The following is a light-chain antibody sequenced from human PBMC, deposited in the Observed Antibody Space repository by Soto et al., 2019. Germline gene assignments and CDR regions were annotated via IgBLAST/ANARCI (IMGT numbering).Light chain of an antibody. CDR2: EVS. V-gene: IGLV2-8*01. CDR1: SSDVGGYNY. Sequence: QSALTQPPSASGSPGQSVTISCTGTSSDVGGYNYVSWYQQHPGKAPKLMIYEVSKRPSGVPDRFSGSKSGNTASLTVSGLQAEDEADYYCSSYAGSNNVFGTGTQVPVL. CDR3: SSYAGSNNV. J-gene: IGLJ1*01.